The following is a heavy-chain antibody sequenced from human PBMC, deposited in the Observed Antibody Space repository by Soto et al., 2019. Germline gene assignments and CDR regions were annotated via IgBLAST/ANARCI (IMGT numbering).Heavy chain of an antibody. CDR1: GGTCSSYA. Sequence: SVKVSCKASGGTCSSYAISWVRQAPGQGLEWMGGIIPIFGTANYAQKFQGRVTITADESTSTAYMELSSLRSEDTAVYYCARKGYYDSSGYYYRTYYYGMDVWGQGTTVTVSS. CDR2: IIPIFGTA. V-gene: IGHV1-69*13. D-gene: IGHD3-22*01. J-gene: IGHJ6*02. CDR3: ARKGYYDSSGYYYRTYYYGMDV.